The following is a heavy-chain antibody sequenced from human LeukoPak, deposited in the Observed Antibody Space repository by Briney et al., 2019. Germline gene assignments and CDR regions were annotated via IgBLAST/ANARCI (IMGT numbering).Heavy chain of an antibody. V-gene: IGHV4-59*12. J-gene: IGHJ6*02. D-gene: IGHD3-16*01. CDR3: ASVFYGMDV. Sequence: SETLFLTCTVSGGSISSYYWSWIRQPPGKGLEWIGYIYYSGSTNYNPSLKSRVTISVDTFKNQFSLKLSSVTAADTAVYYCASVFYGMDVWGQGTTVTVSS. CDR2: IYYSGST. CDR1: GGSISSYY.